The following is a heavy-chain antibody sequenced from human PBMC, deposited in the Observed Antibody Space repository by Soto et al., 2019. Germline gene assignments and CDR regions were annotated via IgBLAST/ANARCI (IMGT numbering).Heavy chain of an antibody. D-gene: IGHD6-19*01. J-gene: IGHJ6*02. CDR2: ISGYNGNT. Sequence: QVQLVQSGAEVKKPGASVTVSCKTSGYTFSNYGINWVRQAPGQGLEWMGWISGYNGNTNYAQTVQRRVTMTTDTSTGTAYMEVRSLKSDDTAIYYCSRFIMVGGWFDPNYYHGMDVWGQATTVTVTS. CDR1: GYTFSNYG. V-gene: IGHV1-18*01. CDR3: SRFIMVGGWFDPNYYHGMDV.